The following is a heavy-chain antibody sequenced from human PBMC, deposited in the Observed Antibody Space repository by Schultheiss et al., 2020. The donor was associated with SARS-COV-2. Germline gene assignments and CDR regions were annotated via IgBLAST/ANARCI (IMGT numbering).Heavy chain of an antibody. CDR2: ISGSGGST. V-gene: IGHV3-23*01. Sequence: GGSLRLSCAASGFTFSSYAMHWVRQAPGKGLEWVSAISGSGGSTYYADSVKGRFTISRDNSKNTLYLQMNSLRAEDTAVYYCASNGYDFWSGYYDYWGQGTLVTVSS. J-gene: IGHJ4*02. CDR1: GFTFSSYA. D-gene: IGHD3-3*01. CDR3: ASNGYDFWSGYYDY.